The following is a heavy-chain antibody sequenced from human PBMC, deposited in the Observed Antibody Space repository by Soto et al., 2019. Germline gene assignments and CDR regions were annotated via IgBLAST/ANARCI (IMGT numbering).Heavy chain of an antibody. CDR3: AKRNGDYDYPDY. D-gene: IGHD4-17*01. V-gene: IGHV3-23*01. J-gene: IGHJ4*02. CDR1: GFIFSSYA. Sequence: EAQLLESGGGLVQAGGSLRLSCEGSGFIFSSYAMSWVRQAPGRGLEWGSGISGSGGSRSHADSVKGRFTISRDNSKNTLYLQMNSLRAEDAAVYYCAKRNGDYDYPDYWGQGTLVTVSS. CDR2: ISGSGGSR.